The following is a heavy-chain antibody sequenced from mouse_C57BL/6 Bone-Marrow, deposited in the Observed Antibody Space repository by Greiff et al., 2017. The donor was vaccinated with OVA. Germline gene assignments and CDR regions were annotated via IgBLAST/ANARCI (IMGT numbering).Heavy chain of an antibody. CDR2: INPSTGGT. D-gene: IGHD1-1*01. Sequence: VHVKQSGPELVKPGASVKISCKASGYSFTGYYMNWVKQSPEKSLEWIGEINPSTGGTTYNQKFKAKATLTVDKSSSTAYMQLKSLTSEDSAVYYCARWTTVVARSYWGQGTTLTVSA. V-gene: IGHV1-42*01. CDR3: ARWTTVVARSY. CDR1: GYSFTGYY. J-gene: IGHJ2*01.